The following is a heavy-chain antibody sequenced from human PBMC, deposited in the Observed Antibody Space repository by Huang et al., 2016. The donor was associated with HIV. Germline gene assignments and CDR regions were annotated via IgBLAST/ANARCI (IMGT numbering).Heavy chain of an antibody. D-gene: IGHD3-22*01. V-gene: IGHV1-2*02. J-gene: IGHJ4*02. CDR1: GYTFTGYY. CDR2: INPNSGGT. Sequence: QVQLVQSGAEVKKPGASVKVSCKASGYTFTGYYMHWVRQAPGQGLEWRGWINPNSGGTNYAQKFQGRGTMTRDTSISTVYMELSRLRSDGTAVYYCARECYYDSSGYCFDYWGQGTLVTVSS. CDR3: ARECYYDSSGYCFDY.